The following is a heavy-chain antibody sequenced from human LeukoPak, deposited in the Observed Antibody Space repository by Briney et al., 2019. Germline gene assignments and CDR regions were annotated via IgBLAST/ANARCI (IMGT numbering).Heavy chain of an antibody. V-gene: IGHV5-51*01. J-gene: IGHJ3*02. D-gene: IGHD3-10*01. CDR2: IYPGDSDT. CDR3: ARPRRRGVIIGAFDI. Sequence: GESLKISCKGSGYSFTSYWIGWVRQMPGKGLEWMGIIYPGDSDTRYSPSFQGQVTISADKSISTAYLQWSSLKASDTAMYYCARPRRRGVIIGAFDIWGQGTMVTVSS. CDR1: GYSFTSYW.